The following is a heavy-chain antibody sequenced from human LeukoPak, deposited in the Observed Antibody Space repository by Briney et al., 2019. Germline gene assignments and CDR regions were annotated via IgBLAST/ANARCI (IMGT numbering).Heavy chain of an antibody. CDR1: GGSISSGSYY. CDR3: ARDARATMVRGQDYYYMDV. J-gene: IGHJ6*03. CDR2: IYASGTT. D-gene: IGHD3-10*01. V-gene: IGHV4-61*02. Sequence: SEILSLTCTVSGGSISSGSYYWSWIRQPAGKGLEWIGRIYASGTTNYNPSLKSRVTISVDTSKNQFSLKLSSVTAADTAVYYCARDARATMVRGQDYYYMDVWGKGTTVTISS.